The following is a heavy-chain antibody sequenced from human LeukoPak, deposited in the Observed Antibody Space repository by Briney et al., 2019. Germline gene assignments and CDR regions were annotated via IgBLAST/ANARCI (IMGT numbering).Heavy chain of an antibody. V-gene: IGHV3-30*04. D-gene: IGHD4-17*01. CDR2: ISTDGSNK. CDR3: ARVTTVTTSFHFDY. CDR1: GFTFSSFP. Sequence: GGSRRLSCAVSGFTFSSFPFHWVRQAPGKGLEWVAAISTDGSNKYHGDSVKGRFTISRDTPMNTLYLQMNGLRPDDTAVYCCARVTTVTTSFHFDYWGQGTLVTVSS. J-gene: IGHJ4*02.